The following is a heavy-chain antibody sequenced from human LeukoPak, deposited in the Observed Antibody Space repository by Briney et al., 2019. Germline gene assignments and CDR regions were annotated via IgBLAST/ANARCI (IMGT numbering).Heavy chain of an antibody. CDR1: GFNLRSYA. CDR3: ARDEYYYDSGTWIY. CDR2: TSGSGATA. V-gene: IGHV3-23*01. J-gene: IGHJ4*02. Sequence: GGSLRLSCVVSGFNLRSYAMSWVRQTPGKGLEWVSSTSGSGATASYADSMKGRFTISRDNSKNTVYMQMNSLRVEDTAIYYCARDEYYYDSGTWIYWGQGILVTVSS. D-gene: IGHD3-10*01.